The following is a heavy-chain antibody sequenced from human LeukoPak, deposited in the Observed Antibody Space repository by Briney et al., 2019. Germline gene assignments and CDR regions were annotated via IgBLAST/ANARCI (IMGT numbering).Heavy chain of an antibody. CDR3: ARDFYYDSSGRYLGGVDY. Sequence: PGGSLRLSCAASGFTFSSYSMNWVRQAPGKGLEWVSYISSSSSTIYYADSVKGRFTISRDNAKNSLYLQMNSLRAEDTAVYYCARDFYYDSSGRYLGGVDYWGQGTLVTVSS. D-gene: IGHD3-22*01. J-gene: IGHJ4*02. V-gene: IGHV3-48*04. CDR2: ISSSSSTI. CDR1: GFTFSSYS.